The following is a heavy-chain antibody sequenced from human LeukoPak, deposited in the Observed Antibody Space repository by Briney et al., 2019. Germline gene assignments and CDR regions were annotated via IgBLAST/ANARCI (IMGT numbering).Heavy chain of an antibody. CDR3: ASQSSTWGGFDP. D-gene: IGHD2/OR15-2a*01. CDR2: IIPILGIA. V-gene: IGHV1-69*04. CDR1: GGTFSSYA. Sequence: SVKVSCKASGGTFSSYAISWVRQAPGQGLEWMGRIIPILGIANYAQKFQGRVTITADKSTSTAYMELSSLRSEDTAVYYCASQSSTWGGFDPWGQGTLVTVSS. J-gene: IGHJ5*02.